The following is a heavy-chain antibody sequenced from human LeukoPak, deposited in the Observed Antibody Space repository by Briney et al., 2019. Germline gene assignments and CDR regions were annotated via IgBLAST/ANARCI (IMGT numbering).Heavy chain of an antibody. CDR3: ARDCTNGVCFGFDY. CDR1: GFTFSSYS. J-gene: IGHJ4*02. Sequence: PGGSLRLSCAASGFTFSSYSMNWVRQAPGKGLEWVSSISSSSSYIYYAVSVKGRFTISRGNAKNSLYLQMNSLRAEDTAVYYCARDCTNGVCFGFDYWGQGTLVTVSS. CDR2: ISSSSSYI. D-gene: IGHD2-8*01. V-gene: IGHV3-21*01.